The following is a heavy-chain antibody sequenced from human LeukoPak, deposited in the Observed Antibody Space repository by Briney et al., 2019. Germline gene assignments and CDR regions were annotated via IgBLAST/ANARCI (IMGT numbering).Heavy chain of an antibody. V-gene: IGHV1-2*02. J-gene: IGHJ6*03. CDR1: GYTFTSYG. CDR3: AREKGILTGYPMDV. Sequence: GASVKVSCKASGYTFTSYGISWVRQAPGQGLEWMGWINPNSGGTNYAQKFQGRVTMTRDTSISTAYMELSRLRSDDTAVYYCAREKGILTGYPMDVWGKGTTVTVSS. D-gene: IGHD3-9*01. CDR2: INPNSGGT.